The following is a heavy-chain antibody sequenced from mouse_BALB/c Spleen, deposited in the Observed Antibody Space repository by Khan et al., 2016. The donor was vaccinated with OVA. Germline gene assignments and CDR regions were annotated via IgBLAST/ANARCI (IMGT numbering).Heavy chain of an antibody. CDR1: GYTFTSYW. Sequence: VKLLESGAELAKPGASVKMSCKASGYTFTSYWMHWIKQRPGQGLEWIGYINPTSGYTDYNQKFKDKATLTADKSSSTAYMQLNSLTSDDSAVYYCARDRIDYWGKGTTLTVAS. J-gene: IGHJ2*01. CDR3: ARDRIDY. V-gene: IGHV1-7*01. CDR2: INPTSGYT.